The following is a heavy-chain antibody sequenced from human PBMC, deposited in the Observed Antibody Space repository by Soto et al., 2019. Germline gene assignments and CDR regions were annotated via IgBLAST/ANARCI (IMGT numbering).Heavy chain of an antibody. CDR3: ARTMMITFGGNDASDI. CDR2: ISAYNGYT. J-gene: IGHJ3*02. V-gene: IGHV1-18*01. Sequence: QVPLVQSGAEVKKAGASVKVSCKASGYTFTDYGVTWVRQAPGQGLEWMGWISAYNGYTNYAQKFQGRLTMTTDTSTNTIYMELRSLRSDDTAVYYCARTMMITFGGNDASDIWGRGTMVTVSS. D-gene: IGHD3-16*01. CDR1: GYTFTDYG.